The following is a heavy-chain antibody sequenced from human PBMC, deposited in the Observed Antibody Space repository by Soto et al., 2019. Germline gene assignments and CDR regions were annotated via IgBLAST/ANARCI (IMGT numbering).Heavy chain of an antibody. Sequence: PETLSLTCTVSGDSIISSDFYWAWVRQPPGKGLEWIGSIFYLGSSYYNPSLKSRVTMSVDTSKNQFSLRLRSVTAADTALYFCARHSLALRKNNWFDPWGQGIMVTVSS. J-gene: IGHJ5*02. D-gene: IGHD3-3*02. CDR3: ARHSLALRKNNWFDP. CDR2: IFYLGSS. CDR1: GDSIISSDFY. V-gene: IGHV4-39*01.